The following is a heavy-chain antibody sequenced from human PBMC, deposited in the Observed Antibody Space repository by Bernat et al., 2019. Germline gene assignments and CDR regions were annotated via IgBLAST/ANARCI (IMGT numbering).Heavy chain of an antibody. CDR1: GGSISSSSYY. V-gene: IGHV4-39*01. D-gene: IGHD3-22*01. CDR2: IYYSGST. J-gene: IGHJ3*02. Sequence: QLQLQESGPGLVKPSETLSLTCTVSGGSISSSSYYWGWIRQPPGKGLEWIGSIYYSGSTYYNPSLKSRVTISVDTSKNQFSLKLSSVTAADTAVYYCAIVVISAFDIWGQGQWSPSLQ. CDR3: AIVVISAFDI.